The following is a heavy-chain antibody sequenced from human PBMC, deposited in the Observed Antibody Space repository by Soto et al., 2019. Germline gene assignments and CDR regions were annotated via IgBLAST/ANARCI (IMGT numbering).Heavy chain of an antibody. CDR2: IIPIFGTA. Sequence: ASVKVSCKASGGTFSSYAISWVRQAPGQGLEWMGGIIPIFGTANYAQKFQGRVTITADESTSTAYMELSSLRSEDTAVYYCARKYYYDSSGYLLSKYYYYGMDVWGQGTTVTVSS. CDR3: ARKYYYDSSGYLLSKYYYYGMDV. J-gene: IGHJ6*02. CDR1: GGTFSSYA. V-gene: IGHV1-69*13. D-gene: IGHD3-22*01.